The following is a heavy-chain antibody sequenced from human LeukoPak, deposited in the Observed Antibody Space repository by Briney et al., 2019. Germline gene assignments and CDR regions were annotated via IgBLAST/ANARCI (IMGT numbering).Heavy chain of an antibody. CDR3: ARGNSGSSRVPFFDY. D-gene: IGHD1-26*01. J-gene: IGHJ4*02. Sequence: PGRSLRLSCAASGFTFSSYSMNWVRQAPGKGLEWVSYISSSSSTIYYADSVKGRFTISRDNAKNSLYLQMNSLRAEDTAVYYCARGNSGSSRVPFFDYWGQGTLVTVSS. V-gene: IGHV3-48*04. CDR2: ISSSSSTI. CDR1: GFTFSSYS.